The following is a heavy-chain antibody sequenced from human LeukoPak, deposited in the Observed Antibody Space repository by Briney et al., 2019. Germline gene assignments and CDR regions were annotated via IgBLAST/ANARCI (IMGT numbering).Heavy chain of an antibody. V-gene: IGHV3-30-3*01. CDR3: ARIAVAGGDY. D-gene: IGHD6-19*01. Sequence: GRSLRLSCAASGFTFSSYAMHWVRQAPGKGLEWVAVISYDGSNKYYADSVKGRFTISRDNSKNTLYLQMNSLRAEDTAVYYCARIAVAGGDYWGQGTLVTVSS. J-gene: IGHJ4*02. CDR1: GFTFSSYA. CDR2: ISYDGSNK.